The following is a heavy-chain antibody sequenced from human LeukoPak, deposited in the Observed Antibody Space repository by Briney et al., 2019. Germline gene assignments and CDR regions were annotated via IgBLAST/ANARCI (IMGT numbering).Heavy chain of an antibody. CDR1: GFTFRTYW. J-gene: IGHJ4*02. Sequence: GGSLRLSCAASGFTFRTYWMSWVRQAPGKGLEWVANIKQDGSDKYYVDSVRGRFTISRDNAKNSLYLQMNSLRAEDTAVYYCTRDHQVAADYWGQGTLVTVSS. CDR3: TRDHQVAADY. CDR2: IKQDGSDK. D-gene: IGHD6-19*01. V-gene: IGHV3-7*01.